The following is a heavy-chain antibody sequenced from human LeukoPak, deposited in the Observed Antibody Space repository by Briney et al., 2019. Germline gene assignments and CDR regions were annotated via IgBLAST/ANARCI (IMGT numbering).Heavy chain of an antibody. J-gene: IGHJ6*02. Sequence: ASVKVSCKTSGYTFTTYGLSWVRQAPGQGLEWMGRINPNSGGTNYAQKFQGRVTMTRDTSISTAYMELSRLRSDDTAVYYCAREHCSSTSCYTGMDVWGQGTTVTVSS. CDR3: AREHCSSTSCYTGMDV. V-gene: IGHV1-2*06. D-gene: IGHD2-2*02. CDR2: INPNSGGT. CDR1: GYTFTTYG.